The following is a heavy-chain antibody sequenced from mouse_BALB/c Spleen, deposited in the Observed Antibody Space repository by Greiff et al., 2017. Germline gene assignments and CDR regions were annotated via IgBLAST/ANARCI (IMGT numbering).Heavy chain of an antibody. CDR2: IWSGGST. CDR1: GFSLTSYG. CDR3: ATAGEYYGSSLAWFAY. D-gene: IGHD1-1*01. J-gene: IGHJ3*01. V-gene: IGHV2-4-1*01. Sequence: VQLQQSGPGLVQPSQSLSITCTVSGFSLTSYGVHWVRQSPGKGLEWLGVIWSGGSTDYNAAFISRLSISKDNSKSQVFFKMNSLQADDTAIYYCATAGEYYGSSLAWFAYWGQGTLVTVSA.